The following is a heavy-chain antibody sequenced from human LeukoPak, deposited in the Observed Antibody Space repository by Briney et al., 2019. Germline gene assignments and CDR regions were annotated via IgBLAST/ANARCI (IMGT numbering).Heavy chain of an antibody. Sequence: SQTLSLTCAVSGVSISSGGYSWSWIRQPPGKGLEWIGYIYHSGSTYYNPSLKSRVTISVDRSKNQFSLKLSSVTAADTAVYYCAREGRNRFDPWGQGTLVTVSS. V-gene: IGHV4-30-2*01. CDR3: AREGRNRFDP. J-gene: IGHJ5*02. CDR1: GVSISSGGYS. CDR2: IYHSGST.